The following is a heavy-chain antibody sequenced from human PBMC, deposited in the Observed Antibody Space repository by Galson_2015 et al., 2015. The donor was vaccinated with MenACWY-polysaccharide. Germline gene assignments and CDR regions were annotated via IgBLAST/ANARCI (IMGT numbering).Heavy chain of an antibody. J-gene: IGHJ4*02. D-gene: IGHD3-3*01. V-gene: IGHV3-23*01. CDR1: GFTFSSYA. Sequence: SLRLSCAASGFTFSSYAMSWVRQAPGKGLEWVSAISGSGGSTYYADSVRGRFTISRDNSKNTLYLQMNSLRAEDTAVYYCAKDSMAIFGVVYFDYWGQGTLVTVSS. CDR2: ISGSGGST. CDR3: AKDSMAIFGVVYFDY.